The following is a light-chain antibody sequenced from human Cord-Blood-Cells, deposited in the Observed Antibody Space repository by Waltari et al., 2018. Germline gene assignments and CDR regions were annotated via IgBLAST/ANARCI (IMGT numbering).Light chain of an antibody. CDR1: SREVGGYNS. V-gene: IGLV2-14*01. Sequence: QSALTQPASVSGSPGQSITISCTGTSREVGGYNSVLWSKQHPGKAPKLMIYDVRNLPSLLSMRFDSSESGNTACRTISGLQAEDVDNYYCSSYTSRITRVVFGGGTKLTVL. CDR2: DVR. CDR3: SSYTSRITRVV. J-gene: IGLJ2*01.